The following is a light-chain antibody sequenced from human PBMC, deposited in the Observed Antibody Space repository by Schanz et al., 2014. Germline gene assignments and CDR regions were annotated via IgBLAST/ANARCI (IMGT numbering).Light chain of an antibody. CDR2: DVS. V-gene: IGLV2-14*01. Sequence: QSALTQPASVSGSPGQSITISCTGTSSDVGGYNYVSWYQQHPGKAPKLIIYDVSYRPSGVSNRFSGSKSGNTASLTISGLQAEDEAHYYCCSFAGSHVVFGGGTKLTVL. CDR1: SSDVGGYNY. J-gene: IGLJ2*01. CDR3: CSFAGSHVV.